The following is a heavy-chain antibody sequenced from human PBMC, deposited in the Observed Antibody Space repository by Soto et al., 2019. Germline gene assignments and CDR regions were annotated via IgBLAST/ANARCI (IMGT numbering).Heavy chain of an antibody. Sequence: QVQLVQSGAEVKKPGSSVKVSCKASGGTFSSYAISWVRQAPGQGLEWMGGIIPIFGTANYAQKFQGRVTITADESTSPAYMELSSLRSEDTAVYYCARVSRGYSYGGYYGMDVWGQGTTVTVSS. CDR1: GGTFSSYA. CDR2: IIPIFGTA. V-gene: IGHV1-69*12. CDR3: ARVSRGYSYGGYYGMDV. J-gene: IGHJ6*02. D-gene: IGHD5-18*01.